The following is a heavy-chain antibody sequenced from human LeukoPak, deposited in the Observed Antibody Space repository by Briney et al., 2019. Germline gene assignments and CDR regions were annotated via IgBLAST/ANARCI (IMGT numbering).Heavy chain of an antibody. CDR1: GFTFSSYW. Sequence: GGSLRLSCAASGFTFSSYWMHWVRQAPGKGLVWVSRINSDGSSTSYADSVKGRFTISRDNAKNTLYLQMNSLRAEDTAVYYCAREGSYGPRWYFDLWGRGTLVTVSS. CDR3: AREGSYGPRWYFDL. CDR2: INSDGSST. V-gene: IGHV3-74*01. D-gene: IGHD5-18*01. J-gene: IGHJ2*01.